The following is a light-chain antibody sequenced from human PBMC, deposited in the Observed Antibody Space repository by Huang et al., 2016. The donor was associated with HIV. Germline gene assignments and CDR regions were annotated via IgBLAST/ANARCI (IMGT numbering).Light chain of an antibody. V-gene: IGKV2-28*01. CDR3: MQALETPIT. CDR2: LGS. J-gene: IGKJ5*01. CDR1: QSLLHSNGYNY. Sequence: DIVMTQSPLSLPVTPGEPASISCKSSQSLLHSNGYNYLDWYLQKPGQSPQLLISLGSNRASGVPDRLSGSGSGTDFTLKISRVEAEDVGVYYCMQALETPITFGQGTRLEIK.